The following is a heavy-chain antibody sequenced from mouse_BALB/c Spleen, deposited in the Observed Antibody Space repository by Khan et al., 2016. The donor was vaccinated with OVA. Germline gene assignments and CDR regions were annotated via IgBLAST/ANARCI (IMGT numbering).Heavy chain of an antibody. Sequence: QVQLQQSGPELVKPGASVKISCKASGYTFTDYYINWVKEKPGQGLEWIGWIYPGSGNTKYNEKFKDMATLTGDTSSSTAYMQLSSLTSEYTAVYFCAKGGYYGNSLFDYWGQGTTLTVSS. CDR3: AKGGYYGNSLFDY. CDR1: GYTFTDYY. J-gene: IGHJ2*01. V-gene: IGHV1-84*02. D-gene: IGHD1-1*01. CDR2: IYPGSGNT.